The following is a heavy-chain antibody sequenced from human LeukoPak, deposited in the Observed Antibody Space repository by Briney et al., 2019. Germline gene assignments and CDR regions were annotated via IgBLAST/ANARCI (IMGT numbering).Heavy chain of an antibody. Sequence: GGSLRLSCAASGFTVSSNCMSWLRQAPGKGLEWVSVIYSGGSTYYADSVKGRFTISRDNSKNTLYLQMNSLRAEDTAVYYCARDLFTSTDAFDIWGQGTMVTVSS. CDR1: GFTVSSNC. CDR3: ARDLFTSTDAFDI. CDR2: IYSGGST. J-gene: IGHJ3*02. D-gene: IGHD5/OR15-5a*01. V-gene: IGHV3-66*01.